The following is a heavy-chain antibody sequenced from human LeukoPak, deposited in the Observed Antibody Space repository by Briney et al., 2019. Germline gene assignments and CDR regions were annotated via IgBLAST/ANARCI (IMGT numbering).Heavy chain of an antibody. V-gene: IGHV1-18*01. J-gene: IGHJ4*02. CDR1: GYTFTSYG. CDR2: ISTYNGNT. Sequence: ASVKVSCKASGYTFTSYGISWVRQAPGQGLEWMGWISTYNGNTRYAQKLQGRGTMTTDTSTSTAYMELRSLRSDDAAVYYCARDLGGGYSRSWDDYWGQGTLVTVSS. D-gene: IGHD6-13*01. CDR3: ARDLGGGYSRSWDDY.